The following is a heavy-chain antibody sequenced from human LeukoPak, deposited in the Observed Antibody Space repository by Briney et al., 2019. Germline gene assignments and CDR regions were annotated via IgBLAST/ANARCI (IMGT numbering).Heavy chain of an antibody. CDR2: INPNSGGT. D-gene: IGHD5-18*01. V-gene: IGHV1-2*02. CDR1: GYTFTGYY. CDR3: ARDPGPDTAMVKRGRDYYYMDV. J-gene: IGHJ6*03. Sequence: WASVKVSCKASGYTFTGYYMHWVRQAPGQGLEWMGWINPNSGGTNYAQRFQGRVTMTRDTSISTAYMELSRLRSDDTAVYYCARDPGPDTAMVKRGRDYYYMDVWGKGTTVTVSS.